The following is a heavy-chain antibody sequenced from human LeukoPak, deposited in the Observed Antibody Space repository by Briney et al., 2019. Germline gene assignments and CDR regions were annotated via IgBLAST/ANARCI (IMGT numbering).Heavy chain of an antibody. J-gene: IGHJ5*02. CDR3: ARDPFGGYNYWSWFDP. CDR1: GGSISSGGYY. CDR2: IYYSGSA. V-gene: IGHV4-31*03. D-gene: IGHD5-24*01. Sequence: PSETLSLTCTVSGGSISSGGYYWSWIRQHPGKGLEWIGYIYYSGSAYYNPSLKSRVTISVDTSKNQFSLKLSSVTAADTAVYYCARDPFGGYNYWSWFDPWGQGTLVTVSS.